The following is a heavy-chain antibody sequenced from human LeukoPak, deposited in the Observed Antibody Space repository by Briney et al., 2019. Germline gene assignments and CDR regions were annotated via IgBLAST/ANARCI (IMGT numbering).Heavy chain of an antibody. CDR3: AGEAIAAGKNFDY. J-gene: IGHJ4*02. CDR1: GYTFTGYY. V-gene: IGHV1-46*01. D-gene: IGHD6-25*01. Sequence: GASVKVSCKASGYTFTGYYMHWVRQAPGQGLEWMGTVHPNGDNRTYAQRFQGRVTMTRDTSTSTVYMALSSLRSEDTAVYYCAGEAIAAGKNFDYWGQGTQVTVSS. CDR2: VHPNGDNR.